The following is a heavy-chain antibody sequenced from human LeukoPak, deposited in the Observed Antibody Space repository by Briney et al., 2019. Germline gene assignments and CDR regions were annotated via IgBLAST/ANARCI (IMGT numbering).Heavy chain of an antibody. CDR2: LYSGGGT. CDR1: GDSISNGGYY. V-gene: IGHV4-61*02. J-gene: IGHJ4*02. D-gene: IGHD7-27*01. CDR3: AREWGSVDY. Sequence: SETLSLTCTVSGDSISNGGYYWTWIRQSAGKGLEWIGRLYSGGGTNYNPSLKSRVAISVDASKNQFSLKLSSVTAADTAVYYCAREWGSVDYWGPGTLVTVSS.